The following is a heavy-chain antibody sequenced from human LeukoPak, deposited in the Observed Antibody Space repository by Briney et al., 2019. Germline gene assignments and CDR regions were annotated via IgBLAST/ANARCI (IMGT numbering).Heavy chain of an antibody. D-gene: IGHD2-2*01. CDR1: GYTFTSYG. J-gene: IGHJ4*02. Sequence: ASVKVSCKASGYTFTSYGISWVRQAPGQGLEWMGWINPNSGGTNYAQKFQGRVTMTRDTSISTAYMELSRLRSDDTAVYYCARGIVVVLKVNEFDYWGQGALVTVSS. V-gene: IGHV1-2*02. CDR3: ARGIVVVLKVNEFDY. CDR2: INPNSGGT.